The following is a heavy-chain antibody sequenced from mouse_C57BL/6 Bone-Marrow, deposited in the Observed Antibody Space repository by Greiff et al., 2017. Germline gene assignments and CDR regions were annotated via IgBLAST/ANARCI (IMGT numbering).Heavy chain of an antibody. CDR2: IFTGDGDT. J-gene: IGHJ3*01. V-gene: IGHV1-80*01. CDR1: GYAFSSYW. CDR3: ASGAY. Sequence: VQLQQSGAELVKPGASVKISCKASGYAFSSYWMNWVKQRPGKGLEWIGQIFTGDGDTNYNGKFKGKATLTADKTSSTAYMQLSRRTSENSAVYFCASGAYWGQGTLVTVSA.